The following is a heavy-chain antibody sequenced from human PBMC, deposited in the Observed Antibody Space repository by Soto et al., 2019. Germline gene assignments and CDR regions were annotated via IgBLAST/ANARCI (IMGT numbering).Heavy chain of an antibody. CDR1: GGTFSSYA. J-gene: IGHJ3*02. CDR2: IIPIFGTA. CDR3: ARYQRINYDILTGYRSGALDI. V-gene: IGHV1-69*13. Sequence: SVKVSCKASGGTFSSYAISWVRQAPGQGLEWMGGIIPIFGTANYAQKFQGRVTITADESSSTAYMELSSLRSEDTAVYYCARYQRINYDILTGYRSGALDIWGQGTTVPVSS. D-gene: IGHD3-9*01.